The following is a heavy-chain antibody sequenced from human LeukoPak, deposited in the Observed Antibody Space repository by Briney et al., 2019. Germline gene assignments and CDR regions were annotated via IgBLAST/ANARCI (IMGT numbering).Heavy chain of an antibody. V-gene: IGHV3-21*01. Sequence: PGGSLRLSCAASGFTFSSYSMNWVRQAPGKGLEWVSSISSSSSYIYYADSVKGRFTISRDNAKNSLYLQMNSLRAEDTAVYYCARGPYSSSWRVAANDYWGQGTLVTVSS. CDR2: ISSSSSYI. J-gene: IGHJ4*02. CDR3: ARGPYSSSWRVAANDY. CDR1: GFTFSSYS. D-gene: IGHD6-13*01.